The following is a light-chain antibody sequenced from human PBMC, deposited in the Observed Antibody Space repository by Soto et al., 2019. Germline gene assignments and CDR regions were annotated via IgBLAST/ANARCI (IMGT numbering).Light chain of an antibody. Sequence: QSALTQPASVSGSPGQSITISCTGTSSDVGGYNFVSWYRHHPGKAPKLMIYDVSNRPSGLSNRFSGSKSGNTASLTISGLQAEDEADYYCSSYTSTSTPYVFGTGTKVTVL. CDR2: DVS. J-gene: IGLJ1*01. CDR1: SSDVGGYNF. V-gene: IGLV2-14*03. CDR3: SSYTSTSTPYV.